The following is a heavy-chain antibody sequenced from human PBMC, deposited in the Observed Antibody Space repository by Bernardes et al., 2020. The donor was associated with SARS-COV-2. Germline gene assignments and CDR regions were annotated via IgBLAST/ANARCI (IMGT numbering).Heavy chain of an antibody. V-gene: IGHV3-74*01. J-gene: IGHJ4*02. CDR3: VRAYSSGRWGFFDY. Sequence: GGSLRLSCAASGLTFSSDWMHWVRQAPGKGLVWVSRINGGGSTTSYADSVEGRFTISRDNAKNTLYLQMNSLRADDTAVYYCVRAYSSGRWGFFDYWGQGTLFTVSS. CDR1: GLTFSSDW. D-gene: IGHD6-19*01. CDR2: INGGGSTT.